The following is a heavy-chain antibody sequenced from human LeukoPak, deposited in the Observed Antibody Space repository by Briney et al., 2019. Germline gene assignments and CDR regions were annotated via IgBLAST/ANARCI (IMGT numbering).Heavy chain of an antibody. CDR2: ISYSGNT. CDR3: SRLTHSYYSDTSGFYPYYYMDV. D-gene: IGHD3-22*01. Sequence: PSKTLSLTCTVSAGSISSSDYYWGWIRQSPGKGLEWIGRISYSGNTYYNPSLKSRVTISVDTSKNHFSLRLSSVTAADTAVYYCSRLTHSYYSDTSGFYPYYYMDVWGEGTTVAVSS. J-gene: IGHJ6*03. CDR1: AGSISSSDYY. V-gene: IGHV4-39*02.